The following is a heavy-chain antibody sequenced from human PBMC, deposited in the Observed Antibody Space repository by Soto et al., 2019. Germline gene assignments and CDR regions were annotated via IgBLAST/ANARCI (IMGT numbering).Heavy chain of an antibody. CDR1: GGTLSGYS. Sequence: SETLSLTCGVYGGTLSGYSWSWVRRPPGKGLEWIGDINHTGSTNYNPSLKSRVIILVDTSRNQFSLRLNSVTAADTAVYYCASVQSTWNYIQYYYAMDVWGQGTTVTISS. J-gene: IGHJ6*02. CDR3: ASVQSTWNYIQYYYAMDV. CDR2: INHTGST. D-gene: IGHD1-7*01. V-gene: IGHV4-34*01.